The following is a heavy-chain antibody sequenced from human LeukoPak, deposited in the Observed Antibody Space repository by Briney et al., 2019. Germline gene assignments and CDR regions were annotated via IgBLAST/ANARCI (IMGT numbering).Heavy chain of an antibody. D-gene: IGHD3-16*01. CDR2: IYPGDSDT. CDR1: GYSFTTYW. CDR3: ARHPWGIKVADY. J-gene: IGHJ4*02. V-gene: IGHV5-51*01. Sequence: GESLKISCRGSGYSFTTYWIGWVRQMPGKGLEWMGIIYPGDSDTTYSPSFQGQVTISADKSITTAYLQWDSLKASDTAMYYCARHPWGIKVADYWGQGTLVTVSS.